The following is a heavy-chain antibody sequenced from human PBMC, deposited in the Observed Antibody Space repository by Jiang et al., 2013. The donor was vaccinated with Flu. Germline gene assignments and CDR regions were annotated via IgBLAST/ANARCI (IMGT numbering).Heavy chain of an antibody. CDR2: IWYDGSNK. CDR1: GFTFSSYG. Sequence: QLVESGGGVVQPGRSLRLSCAASGFTFSSYGMHWVRQAPGKGLEWVAVIWYDGSNKYYADSVKGRFTISRDNSKNTLYLQMNSLRAEDTAVYYCVRPLHSFWSGYYTAYYYGMDVWGQGTTVTVSS. D-gene: IGHD3-3*01. V-gene: IGHV3-33*01. CDR3: VRPLHSFWSGYYTAYYYGMDV. J-gene: IGHJ6*02.